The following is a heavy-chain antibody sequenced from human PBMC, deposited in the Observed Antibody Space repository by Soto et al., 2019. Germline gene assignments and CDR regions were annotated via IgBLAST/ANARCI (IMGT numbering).Heavy chain of an antibody. J-gene: IGHJ4*02. D-gene: IGHD1-26*01. V-gene: IGHV3-7*03. Sequence: GALRLSCSASGFTFSSQWMSWIRQAPGKGLEWVANIKPDGSDKYYVDSVKGRFTISRDNAKKSIYLQVNSLRAEDTAMYYCVRLIGAYSGYYDYSGQRALVLVSS. CDR1: GFTFSSQW. CDR3: VRLIGAYSGYYDY. CDR2: IKPDGSDK.